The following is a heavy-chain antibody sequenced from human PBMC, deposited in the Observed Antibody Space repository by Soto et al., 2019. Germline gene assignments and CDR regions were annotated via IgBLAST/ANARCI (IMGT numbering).Heavy chain of an antibody. D-gene: IGHD3-3*01. J-gene: IGHJ4*02. V-gene: IGHV3-30*18. CDR3: AKGSHDFWSGSRVGFDY. CDR2: ISYDGSNK. CDR1: GFTFSSYG. Sequence: QVQLVESGGGVVQPGRSLRLSCAASGFTFSSYGMHWVRQAPGKGLEWVAVISYDGSNKYYADSVKGRFTISRDNSKNTLYLQMNSLRAEDTAVYYCAKGSHDFWSGSRVGFDYWGQGTLVTVSS.